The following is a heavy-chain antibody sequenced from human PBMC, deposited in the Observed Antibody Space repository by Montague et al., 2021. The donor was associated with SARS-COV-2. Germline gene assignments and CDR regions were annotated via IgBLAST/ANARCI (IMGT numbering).Heavy chain of an antibody. D-gene: IGHD4-23*01. V-gene: IGHV4-59*01. CDR1: GGSIGGYY. CDR3: ARHGGNDAFDI. J-gene: IGHJ3*02. CDR2: IDNSGST. Sequence: SETLSLTCTASGGSIGGYYWSWIRQPPGKGLEWIGYIDNSGSTNHNPSLESRVTMSVDTSKNQFSLKLNSVTAADTAVYYCARHGGNDAFDIWGRGTMVTVSS.